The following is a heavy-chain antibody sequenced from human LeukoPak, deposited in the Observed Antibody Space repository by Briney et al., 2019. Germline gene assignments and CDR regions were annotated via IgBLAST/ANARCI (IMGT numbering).Heavy chain of an antibody. CDR1: GFTFSSYA. Sequence: GGSLRLSCAASGFTFSSYAMSWVRQAPGKGLEWVSAITGDGDTPYYADSVRGRFTISRDNSKNTLYLQVSSLRAEDTAVYYCAEGGAGGKLFDYWGQGTLVTVSS. D-gene: IGHD6-13*01. V-gene: IGHV3-23*01. CDR2: ITGDGDTP. J-gene: IGHJ4*02. CDR3: AEGGAGGKLFDY.